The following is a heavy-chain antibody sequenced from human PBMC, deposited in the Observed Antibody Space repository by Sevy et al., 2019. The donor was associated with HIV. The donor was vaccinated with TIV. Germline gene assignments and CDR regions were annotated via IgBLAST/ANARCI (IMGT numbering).Heavy chain of an antibody. Sequence: SGPTLVKPTQTLTLTCTFSGFSLSTSGVGVGWLRQPPGKALEWLALIYWDDDKRYSPSLKSRLTITKDTSKTQVVLTMTNMDPVDTATYYCTDGTPESGYATRYYFDYWGQGTLVTVSS. J-gene: IGHJ4*02. D-gene: IGHD5-12*01. V-gene: IGHV2-5*02. CDR2: IYWDDDK. CDR3: TDGTPESGYATRYYFDY. CDR1: GFSLSTSGVG.